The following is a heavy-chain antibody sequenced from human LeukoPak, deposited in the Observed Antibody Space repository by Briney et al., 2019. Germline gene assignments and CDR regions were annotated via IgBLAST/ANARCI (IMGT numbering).Heavy chain of an antibody. Sequence: PGGSLRLSCAASGFTFSDYFMSWIRQAPGKGLGWVSYISSSGNTIYYADSVKGRFTISRDNSRGTVYLQMDSLRAGDTAFYFCARDFRLGGTTGWINWGQGTLIIVSS. J-gene: IGHJ4*02. CDR3: ARDFRLGGTTGWIN. CDR2: ISSSGNTI. V-gene: IGHV3-11*01. CDR1: GFTFSDYF. D-gene: IGHD1/OR15-1a*01.